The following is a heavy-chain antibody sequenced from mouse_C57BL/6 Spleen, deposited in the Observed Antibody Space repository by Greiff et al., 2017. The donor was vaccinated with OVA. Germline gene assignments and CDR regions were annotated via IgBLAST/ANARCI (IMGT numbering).Heavy chain of an antibody. J-gene: IGHJ4*01. CDR1: GYTFTSYW. Sequence: QVQLQQSGAELVKPGASVKLSCKASGYTFTSYWMQWVKQRPGQGLEWIGEIDPSDSYTNYNQKFKGKATLTVDTSSSTAYMQLSSLTSEDSAVYYCARGFYYYAMDYWGQGTSVTVSS. V-gene: IGHV1-50*01. CDR3: ARGFYYYAMDY. CDR2: IDPSDSYT.